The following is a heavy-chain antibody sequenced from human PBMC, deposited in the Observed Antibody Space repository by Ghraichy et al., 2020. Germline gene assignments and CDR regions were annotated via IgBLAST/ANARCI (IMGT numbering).Heavy chain of an antibody. CDR1: GVSITRRSCY. J-gene: IGHJ4*02. Sequence: SETLSLTCNVSGVSITRRSCYWGWIRQSPGKGLEWIGTVSNIGNTYYTPSLKNRVAISIDASKDQFSLRLSSVTAADTAVYYCARHGDYDLWSGYYGGDFDYWGQGTLVTVSS. D-gene: IGHD3-3*01. CDR3: ARHGDYDLWSGYYGGDFDY. CDR2: VSNIGNT. V-gene: IGHV4-39*01.